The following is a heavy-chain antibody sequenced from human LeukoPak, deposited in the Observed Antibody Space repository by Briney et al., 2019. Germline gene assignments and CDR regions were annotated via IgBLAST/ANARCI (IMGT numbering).Heavy chain of an antibody. Sequence: ASVKVSCKASGGTFSSYAISWVRQAPGQGLEWMGGIIPIFGTANYAQKFQGRVTITTDESTSTAYMELSSLRSEDTAVYYCAREDGVDCGGDCYSGGAFDIRGQGTMVTVSS. V-gene: IGHV1-69*05. CDR2: IIPIFGTA. CDR3: AREDGVDCGGDCYSGGAFDI. CDR1: GGTFSSYA. D-gene: IGHD2-21*01. J-gene: IGHJ3*02.